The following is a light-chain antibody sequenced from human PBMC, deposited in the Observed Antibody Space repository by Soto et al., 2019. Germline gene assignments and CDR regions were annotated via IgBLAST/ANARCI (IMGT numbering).Light chain of an antibody. CDR3: QQYYTTPWT. V-gene: IGKV4-1*01. CDR1: QSVLFTSSNKNF. Sequence: DTVLPPSPDSLAVSLGERATINCKSSQSVLFTSSNKNFLTWYQQKPGQPPRLLIYWASTRESGVPDRFSGSGSGTNFTLTISSLQAEDVAVYYCQQYYTTPWTFGQGTKVDI. CDR2: WAS. J-gene: IGKJ1*01.